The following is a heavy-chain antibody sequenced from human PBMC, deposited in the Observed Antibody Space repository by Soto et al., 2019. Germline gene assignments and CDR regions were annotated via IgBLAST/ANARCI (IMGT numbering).Heavy chain of an antibody. V-gene: IGHV3-53*03. CDR3: ARAEWGSSYTQHYYALEF. CDR1: VFTVSNNY. J-gene: IGHJ6*01. CDR2: IYSGGST. Sequence: GGSLRLACASSVFTVSNNYISCVRHPPGKGLEWVSLIYSGGSTYYADSVKGRFTLSRDNSKNTVYLQMNSLRAEDTAVYYCARAEWGSSYTQHYYALEFLGQGTMGTVSS. D-gene: IGHD6-13*01.